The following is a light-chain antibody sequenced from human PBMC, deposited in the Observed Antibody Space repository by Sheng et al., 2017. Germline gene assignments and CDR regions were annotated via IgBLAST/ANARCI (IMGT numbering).Light chain of an antibody. Sequence: DIQMTQSPSSVSASVGDRVTITCRASQDISNWLAWYQQKPGKAPKMLIYGASSLQSGVSSRFRGGGSGTDFTLTISSLQPEDFATYYCQQYNSYSITFGQGTRLEI. CDR3: QQYNSYSIT. V-gene: IGKV1D-16*01. CDR1: QDISNW. CDR2: GAS. J-gene: IGKJ5*01.